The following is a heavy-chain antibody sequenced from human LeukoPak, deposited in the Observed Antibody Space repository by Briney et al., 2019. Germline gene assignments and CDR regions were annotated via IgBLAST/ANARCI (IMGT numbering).Heavy chain of an antibody. J-gene: IGHJ5*02. CDR1: GGSISSYY. CDR2: IYYSGST. Sequence: PSETLSLTCTVSGGSISSYYWSWIRQPPGKGLEWIGYIYYSGSTNYNPSLKGRVTISVDTSKNQFSLKLSSVTAADTAVYYCASVYGRDNWFDPWGQGTLVTVSS. D-gene: IGHD1-14*01. V-gene: IGHV4-59*12. CDR3: ASVYGRDNWFDP.